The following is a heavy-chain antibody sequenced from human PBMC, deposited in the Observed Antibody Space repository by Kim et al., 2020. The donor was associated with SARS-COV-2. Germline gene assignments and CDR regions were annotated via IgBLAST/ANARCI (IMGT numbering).Heavy chain of an antibody. J-gene: IGHJ4*02. CDR3: ARVGTSGVTYYFDY. Sequence: AQKFRGRVTMTRDTSTSTVYMELSSLRSEDTAVYYCARVGTSGVTYYFDYWGQGTLVTVSS. V-gene: IGHV1-46*01. D-gene: IGHD3-10*01.